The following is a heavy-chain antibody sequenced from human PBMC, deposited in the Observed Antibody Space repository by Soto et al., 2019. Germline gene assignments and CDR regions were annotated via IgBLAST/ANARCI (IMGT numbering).Heavy chain of an antibody. Sequence: SGPTLVNPTQTLTLTCTFSGFSLSTSGMCVSWIRQPPGKALEWLALIDWDDDKYYSTSLKTRLTISKDTSKNQVVLTMTNMDPVDTATYYCARSYYGAKLTPFDYWGQGTLVTVSS. CDR2: IDWDDDK. V-gene: IGHV2-70*01. D-gene: IGHD4-17*01. CDR1: GFSLSTSGMC. CDR3: ARSYYGAKLTPFDY. J-gene: IGHJ4*02.